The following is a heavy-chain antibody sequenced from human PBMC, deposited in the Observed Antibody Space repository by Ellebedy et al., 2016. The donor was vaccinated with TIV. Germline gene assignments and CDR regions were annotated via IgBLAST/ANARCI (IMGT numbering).Heavy chain of an antibody. V-gene: IGHV5-51*01. CDR1: GYTFTNYW. CDR3: ARPSDWNDGYCHY. D-gene: IGHD1-1*01. Sequence: PGGSLRLSCKASGYTFTNYWIGWVRQMPGKVLEWMGIIYPTDSDTRYSPSFQGQVTISADKSISTAYLQWNSLKASDTAMFYCARPSDWNDGYCHYWGQGTLVTVSS. CDR2: IYPTDSDT. J-gene: IGHJ4*02.